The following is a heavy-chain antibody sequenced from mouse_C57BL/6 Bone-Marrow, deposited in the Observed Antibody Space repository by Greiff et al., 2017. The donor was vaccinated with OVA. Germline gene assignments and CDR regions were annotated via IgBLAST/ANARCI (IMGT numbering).Heavy chain of an antibody. CDR1: GFTFTDYY. CDR2: IRNKANGYTT. CDR3: ARYIGSLYAMDY. Sequence: EVKLLESGGGLVQPGGSLSLSCAASGFTFTDYYMSWVRQPPGKALEWLGFIRNKANGYTTEYSASVKGRFTISRDNSQSILYLQMNALRAEDSATYYCARYIGSLYAMDYWGQGTSVTVSS. J-gene: IGHJ4*01. D-gene: IGHD1-1*02. V-gene: IGHV7-3*01.